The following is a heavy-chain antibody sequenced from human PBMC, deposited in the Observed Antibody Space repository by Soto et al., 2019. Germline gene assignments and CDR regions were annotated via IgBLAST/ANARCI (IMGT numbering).Heavy chain of an antibody. CDR1: GGSLTNYF. D-gene: IGHD3-16*01. CDR3: VRSGHTFGGVI. Sequence: SETLSLTCTVSGGSLTNYFGTWVRQPPGKGLEWIAYIYYSGTTSYNSSLKSRVTISVDTSKNQFSLKLSSVTAADTAVYYCVRSGHTFGGVIWGQGTLVTVSS. V-gene: IGHV4-59*01. J-gene: IGHJ4*02. CDR2: IYYSGTT.